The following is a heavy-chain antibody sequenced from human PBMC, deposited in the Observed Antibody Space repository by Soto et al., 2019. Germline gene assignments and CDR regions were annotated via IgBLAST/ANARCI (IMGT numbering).Heavy chain of an antibody. J-gene: IGHJ4*02. Sequence: SETLSLTCTVSGGSISSSSYYWGWIRHPPGKGLEWIGSIYYSGSTYYNPSLKSRVTISVDTSKNQFSLKLSSVTAADTAVYYCARPLNGYNWLFDYWGQGTLVTVSS. D-gene: IGHD5-12*01. V-gene: IGHV4-39*01. CDR3: ARPLNGYNWLFDY. CDR1: GGSISSSSYY. CDR2: IYYSGST.